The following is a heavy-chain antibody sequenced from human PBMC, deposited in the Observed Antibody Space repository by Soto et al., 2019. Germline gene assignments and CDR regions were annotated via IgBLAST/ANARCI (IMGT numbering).Heavy chain of an antibody. V-gene: IGHV1-69*06. CDR1: GGTFSSYA. CDR3: ARGSTYSDYVGYYYYGMDV. D-gene: IGHD4-17*01. CDR2: IIPIFGTA. Sequence: SVKFSCKASGGTFSSYAISWVRQAPGQGLEWMGGIIPIFGTANYAQKFQGRVTITADKSTSTAYMELSSLRSEDTAVYYCARGSTYSDYVGYYYYGMDVWGQGTTVTVSS. J-gene: IGHJ6*02.